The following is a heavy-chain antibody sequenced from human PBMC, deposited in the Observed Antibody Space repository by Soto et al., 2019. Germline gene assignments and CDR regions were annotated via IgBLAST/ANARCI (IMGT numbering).Heavy chain of an antibody. CDR3: ARLVKDYDFWSGQRGAFYYSYGMDV. D-gene: IGHD3-3*01. CDR2: IYPGDSDT. CDR1: GYSFTGYW. Sequence: GESLKISCNGSGYSFTGYWICWVRQMPWKGLEWIGIIYPGDSDTRYSPSFQGQVTISADKSISTAYLQWSSLKASDTAMYYCARLVKDYDFWSGQRGAFYYSYGMDVWGQGTTVIFSS. V-gene: IGHV5-51*01. J-gene: IGHJ6*02.